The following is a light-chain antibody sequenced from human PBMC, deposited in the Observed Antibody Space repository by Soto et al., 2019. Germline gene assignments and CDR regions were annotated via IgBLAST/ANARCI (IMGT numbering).Light chain of an antibody. CDR2: GAS. J-gene: IGKJ1*01. CDR3: QQYGSSRT. CDR1: QSVSSSY. Sequence: EIVLTQSPGTLSLSPGERATLSCSASQSVSSSYLAWYQQKPGQAPRLLIYGASSRATGIPDRFSGSGSGTDFTLTISRLEPEDCAVYYCQQYGSSRTVGQGTKVEIK. V-gene: IGKV3-20*01.